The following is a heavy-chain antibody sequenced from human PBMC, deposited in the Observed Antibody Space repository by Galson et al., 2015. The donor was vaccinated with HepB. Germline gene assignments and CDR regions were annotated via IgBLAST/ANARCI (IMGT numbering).Heavy chain of an antibody. D-gene: IGHD2-15*01. CDR1: GFTFSSYS. CDR2: ISSSSSYI. J-gene: IGHJ4*02. CDR3: ASLVAGRYFDY. Sequence: SLRLSCAASGFTFSSYSMNWARQAPGKGLEWVSSISSSSSYIYYADSVKGRFTISRDNAKNSLYLQMNSLRAEDTAVYYCASLVAGRYFDYWGQGTLVTVSS. V-gene: IGHV3-21*01.